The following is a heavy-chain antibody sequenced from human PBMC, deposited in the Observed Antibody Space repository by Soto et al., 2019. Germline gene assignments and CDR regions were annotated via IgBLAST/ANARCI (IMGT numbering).Heavy chain of an antibody. V-gene: IGHV4-31*03. J-gene: IGHJ4*02. CDR3: ARGMYYYDSSGYSSPHLYYFDY. Sequence: SETLSLTCTVSGGSISSGGYYWSWIRQHPGKGLEWIGYIYYSGSTYYNPSLKSRVTISVDTSKNQFSLKLSSVTAADTAVYYCARGMYYYDSSGYSSPHLYYFDYWGQGTLVTVSS. CDR2: IYYSGST. CDR1: GGSISSGGYY. D-gene: IGHD3-22*01.